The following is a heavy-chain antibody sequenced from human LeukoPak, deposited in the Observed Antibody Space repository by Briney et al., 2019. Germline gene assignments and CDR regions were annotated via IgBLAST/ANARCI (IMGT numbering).Heavy chain of an antibody. CDR1: GFTFSSYA. CDR3: GKDDHGGSGWRDYFDY. D-gene: IGHD6-19*01. Sequence: AGGSLRLSCAASGFTFSSYAMSWVRQAPGKGLEWVSAISGSTGSTYYADSVKGRFTISRANSKSTLYLQMNSLRAEDTAVYYCGKDDHGGSGWRDYFDYWGQGTLVTVSS. CDR2: ISGSTGST. J-gene: IGHJ4*02. V-gene: IGHV3-23*01.